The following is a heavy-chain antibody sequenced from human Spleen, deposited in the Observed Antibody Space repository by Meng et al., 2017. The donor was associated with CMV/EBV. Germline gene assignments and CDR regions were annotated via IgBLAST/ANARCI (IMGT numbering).Heavy chain of an antibody. D-gene: IGHD3-10*01. CDR3: ARVKATVDMVRGVDHYFDY. J-gene: IGHJ4*02. CDR1: ISSGGYY. CDR2: IYYSGST. Sequence: ISSGGYYWSWIRQHPGKGLEWIGYIYYSGSTYYNPSLKSRVVISVDMSKNQFSLKLSSVTAADTAVYYCARVKATVDMVRGVDHYFDYWGQGTLVTVSS. V-gene: IGHV4-31*02.